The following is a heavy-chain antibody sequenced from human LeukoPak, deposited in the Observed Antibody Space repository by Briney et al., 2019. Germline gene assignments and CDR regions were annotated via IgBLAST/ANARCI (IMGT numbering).Heavy chain of an antibody. CDR1: GFTFSDHY. CDR3: ASIAAVGLKWVDY. J-gene: IGHJ4*01. V-gene: IGHV3-11*01. Sequence: GGSLRLSCAASGFTFSDHYMSWIRQAPGKGLEWVSHIRSSGSTIYYGDSVKGRFTISSDNANNSLYLQMNSLRAAAAAVYYCASIAAVGLKWVDYWGPGTLVTVSS. CDR2: IRSSGSTI. D-gene: IGHD6-13*01.